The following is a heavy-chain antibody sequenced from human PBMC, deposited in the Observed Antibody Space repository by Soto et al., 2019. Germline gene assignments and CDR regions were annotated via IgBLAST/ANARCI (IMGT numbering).Heavy chain of an antibody. Sequence: LRLSCAASGFTFSSYAMHWVRQAPGKGLEWVAVISYDGSNKYYADSVKGRFTISRDNSKNTLYLQMNSLRAEDTAVYYCARDLLAVAGNGGYFDYWGQGTLVTVSS. J-gene: IGHJ4*02. D-gene: IGHD6-19*01. CDR3: ARDLLAVAGNGGYFDY. CDR2: ISYDGSNK. V-gene: IGHV3-30-3*01. CDR1: GFTFSSYA.